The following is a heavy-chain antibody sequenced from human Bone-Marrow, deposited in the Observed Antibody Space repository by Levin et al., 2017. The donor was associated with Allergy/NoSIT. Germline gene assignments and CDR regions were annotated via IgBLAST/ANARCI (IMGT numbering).Heavy chain of an antibody. V-gene: IGHV3-23*01. Sequence: LSLPCAASGFTFRSYGMSWVRQAPGKGLEWVSAISSGGGSTYYADSVKGRFTISRDNSKNTLSLQMNSLRAEDTAVYYCAKDLPYSSRIKPLDYWGQGTLVTVSS. J-gene: IGHJ4*02. D-gene: IGHD6-13*01. CDR2: ISSGGGST. CDR1: GFTFRSYG. CDR3: AKDLPYSSRIKPLDY.